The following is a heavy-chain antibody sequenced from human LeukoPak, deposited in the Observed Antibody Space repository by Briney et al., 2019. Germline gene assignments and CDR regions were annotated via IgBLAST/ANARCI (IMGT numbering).Heavy chain of an antibody. J-gene: IGHJ6*02. D-gene: IGHD2-15*01. V-gene: IGHV1-69*13. CDR2: IIPIFGTA. CDR3: ARVGCSGGSCYSNYYYYYGMDV. Sequence: SVKVSCTASGGTFSSYAISWVRQAPGQGLEWMGGIIPIFGTANYAQKFQGRVTITADESTSTAYMELSSLRSEDTAVYYCARVGCSGGSCYSNYYYYYGMDVWGQGTTVTVSS. CDR1: GGTFSSYA.